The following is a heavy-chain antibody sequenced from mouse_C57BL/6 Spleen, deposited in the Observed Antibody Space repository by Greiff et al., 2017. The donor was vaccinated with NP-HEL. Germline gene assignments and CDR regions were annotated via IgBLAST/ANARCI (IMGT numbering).Heavy chain of an antibody. CDR1: GYTFTSYW. J-gene: IGHJ1*03. CDR2: IHPNSGST. V-gene: IGHV1-64*01. CDR3: ARRGYYSNSYWYFDV. Sequence: QVQLQQPGAELVKPGASVKLSCKASGYTFTSYWMHWVKQRPGQGLEWIGMIHPNSGSTNYNEKFKSKATLTVDKSSSTAYMQLSSLTSEDSAVYYCARRGYYSNSYWYFDVWGTGTTVTVSS. D-gene: IGHD2-5*01.